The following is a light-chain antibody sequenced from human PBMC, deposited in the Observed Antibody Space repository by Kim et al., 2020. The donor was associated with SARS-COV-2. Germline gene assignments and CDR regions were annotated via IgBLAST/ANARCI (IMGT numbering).Light chain of an antibody. Sequence: GKTVTISCTRRSGSIASNYVQWYQQRPGSAPTTVIYEDNQRPSGVPDRFSGSIDSSSNSASLTISGLKTEDEADYYCQSYDSSNQVFGGGTKVTVL. J-gene: IGLJ3*02. CDR1: SGSIASNY. V-gene: IGLV6-57*03. CDR2: EDN. CDR3: QSYDSSNQV.